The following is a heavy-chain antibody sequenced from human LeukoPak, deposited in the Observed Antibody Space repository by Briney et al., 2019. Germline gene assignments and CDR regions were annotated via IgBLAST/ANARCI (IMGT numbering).Heavy chain of an antibody. D-gene: IGHD4-23*01. CDR3: ARQGYGGNSQGAADY. CDR1: GYSFTNYG. J-gene: IGHJ4*02. Sequence: ASVKVSCKASGYSFTNYGISWLRQAPGQGLEWLGYISGKNGDTDSAQKVQARVTMTADTSTNTAYMELRSLRSDDTAVYYCARQGYGGNSQGAADYWGQGTLVTVSS. V-gene: IGHV1-18*01. CDR2: ISGKNGDT.